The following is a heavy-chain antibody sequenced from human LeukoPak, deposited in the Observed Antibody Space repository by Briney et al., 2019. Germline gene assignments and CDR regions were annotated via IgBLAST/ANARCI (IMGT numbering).Heavy chain of an antibody. CDR1: GGSFSGYY. D-gene: IGHD2-2*01. V-gene: IGHV4-34*01. J-gene: IGHJ6*04. Sequence: SETLSLTCALYGGSFSGYYWSWLRHPPGKGLEWHGEINHSRNTNYTPSRKSPVTISVNTSKNQFSLKQSSVTAAETAVYYCAREVLGDIVVSPGDYYYGMDVWGKGTTVTVSS. CDR3: AREVLGDIVVSPGDYYYGMDV. CDR2: INHSRNT.